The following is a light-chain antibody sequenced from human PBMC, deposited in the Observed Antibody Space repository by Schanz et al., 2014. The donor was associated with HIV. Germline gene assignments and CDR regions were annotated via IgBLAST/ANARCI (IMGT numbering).Light chain of an antibody. Sequence: EIVVTQSPAALSVSPGGTVTLSCRASQQIRTNLGWYQQKPGQAPRLVIFGASNRATGIPARFSGSGSGTEFTLTISSLLSEDFAVYYCQQYSNWPWTFGLGTRVEI. CDR3: QQYSNWPWT. V-gene: IGKV3-15*01. CDR2: GAS. J-gene: IGKJ1*01. CDR1: QQIRTN.